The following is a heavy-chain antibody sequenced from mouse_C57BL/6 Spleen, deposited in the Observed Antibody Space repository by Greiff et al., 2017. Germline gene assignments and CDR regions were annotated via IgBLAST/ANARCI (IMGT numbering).Heavy chain of an antibody. D-gene: IGHD2-5*01. Sequence: EVMLVESGGGLVKPGGSLKLSCAASGFTFSDYGMHWVRQAPEKGLEWVAYISSGSSTIYYADTVKGRFTISRDNAKNTLFLQMTSLRSEDTAMYYCARMDSNYSSWFAYWGQGTLVTVSA. J-gene: IGHJ3*01. CDR2: ISSGSSTI. CDR3: ARMDSNYSSWFAY. V-gene: IGHV5-17*01. CDR1: GFTFSDYG.